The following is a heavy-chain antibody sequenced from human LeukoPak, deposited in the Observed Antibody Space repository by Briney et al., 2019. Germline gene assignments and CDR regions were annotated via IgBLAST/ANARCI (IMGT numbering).Heavy chain of an antibody. Sequence: ASVKVSCKASGYTFTGYYMYWVRQAPGQGLEWMGWINPNSGGTNYAQKFQGRVTMTRDTSISTAYMELSRLRSDDTAVYYCATGAYYDILTGYYRDYWGQGTLVTVSS. J-gene: IGHJ4*02. CDR2: INPNSGGT. D-gene: IGHD3-9*01. V-gene: IGHV1-2*02. CDR1: GYTFTGYY. CDR3: ATGAYYDILTGYYRDY.